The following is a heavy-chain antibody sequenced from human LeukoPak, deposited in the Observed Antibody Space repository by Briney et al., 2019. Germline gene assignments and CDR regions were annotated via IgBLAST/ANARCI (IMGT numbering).Heavy chain of an antibody. CDR1: GFTFSSYA. Sequence: GGSLRLSCAASGFTFSSYAMSWVRQAPGEGLEWVSAISGSGGSTYYADSVKGRFTISRDNSKNTLYLQMNSLRAEDTAVYYCAKEGSIAVAGPYGMDVWGQGTTATVSS. J-gene: IGHJ6*02. V-gene: IGHV3-23*01. CDR2: ISGSGGST. D-gene: IGHD6-19*01. CDR3: AKEGSIAVAGPYGMDV.